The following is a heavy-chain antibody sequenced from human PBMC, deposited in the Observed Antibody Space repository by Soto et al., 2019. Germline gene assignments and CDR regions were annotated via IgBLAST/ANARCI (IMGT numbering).Heavy chain of an antibody. Sequence: SETLSLTCSVSDDSINSDKYYWGWIRQPPGKGLEWIGSIYYRGSSYYHPSLQSRGVISVDASKNQFSLKLRSVTAADTAVYFCARGILDHGGYFAYWGQGILVTVSS. V-gene: IGHV4-39*07. CDR1: DDSINSDKYY. D-gene: IGHD4-17*01. CDR2: IYYRGSS. J-gene: IGHJ4*02. CDR3: ARGILDHGGYFAY.